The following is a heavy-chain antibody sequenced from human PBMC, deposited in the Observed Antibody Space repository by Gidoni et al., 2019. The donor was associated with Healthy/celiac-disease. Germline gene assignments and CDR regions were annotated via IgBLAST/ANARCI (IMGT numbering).Heavy chain of an antibody. D-gene: IGHD3-16*01. CDR2: IGTAGDT. CDR3: ARDFGYYGMDV. J-gene: IGHJ6*02. V-gene: IGHV3-13*01. CDR1: GFPFSSYD. Sequence: EVQLVESGGGLVQPGGSLRLSCAASGFPFSSYDMHWVRQATGKGLEWVSAIGTAGDTYYPGSVKGRFTISRENAKNSLYLQMNSLRAGDTAVYYCARDFGYYGMDVWGQGTTVTVSS.